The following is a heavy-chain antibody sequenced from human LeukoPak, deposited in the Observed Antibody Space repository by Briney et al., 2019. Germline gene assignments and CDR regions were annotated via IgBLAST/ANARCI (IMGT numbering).Heavy chain of an antibody. Sequence: QVRLRESGPGLVKPSETLSLPCTVSGGSISDYFWSWIRQPPGKGLEWIGYIYYSGSTYYNPSLKSRVTISVDTSKNQFSLKLSSVTAADTAVYYCAREGGYYYDSSGRFDYWGQGTLVTVSS. CDR1: GGSISDYF. J-gene: IGHJ4*02. CDR2: IYYSGST. V-gene: IGHV4-59*06. D-gene: IGHD3-22*01. CDR3: AREGGYYYDSSGRFDY.